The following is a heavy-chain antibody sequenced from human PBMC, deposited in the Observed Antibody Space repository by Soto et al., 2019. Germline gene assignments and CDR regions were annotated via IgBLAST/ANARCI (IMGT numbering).Heavy chain of an antibody. V-gene: IGHV1-46*01. J-gene: IGHJ3*02. Sequence: ASVEVSCKASGYTFTSYYIHWVRQAPGQGLEWMGIINPSGGSTSYAQKFQGRVTMTRDTSTSTVYMELSSLRSEETAVYYCASGLGPKNLGFPDAFDMWGPGTMLTV. CDR2: INPSGGST. CDR1: GYTFTSYY. D-gene: IGHD3-10*01. CDR3: ASGLGPKNLGFPDAFDM.